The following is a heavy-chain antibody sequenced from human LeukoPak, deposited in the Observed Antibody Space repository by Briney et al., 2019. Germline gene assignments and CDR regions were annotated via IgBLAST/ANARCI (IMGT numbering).Heavy chain of an antibody. CDR1: GGSISSGSYY. CDR3: ARWGGSYFEGYDAFDI. D-gene: IGHD1-26*01. Sequence: PSETLSLTCTVSGGSISSGSYYWSWIRQPAGKGLEWIGRIYTSGSTNYNPSLKSRVTISVDTSKNQFSLKLSSVTAADTAVYYCARWGGSYFEGYDAFDIWGQGTMVTVSS. J-gene: IGHJ3*02. V-gene: IGHV4-61*02. CDR2: IYTSGST.